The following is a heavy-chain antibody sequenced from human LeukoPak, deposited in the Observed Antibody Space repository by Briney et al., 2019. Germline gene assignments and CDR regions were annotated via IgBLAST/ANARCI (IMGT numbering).Heavy chain of an antibody. CDR1: GGSISTRNYY. D-gene: IGHD3-3*01. Sequence: PSETLSLTCTVSGGSISTRNYYWGWIRQSPGKGLEWIGNIFYSGSTYYSPSLRSRVTISLDTSRNQFSLKLNSVTAADTAVYYCARVYYDFWSGYSPYYYYYMDVWGKGTTVTVSS. V-gene: IGHV4-39*07. CDR3: ARVYYDFWSGYSPYYYYYMDV. CDR2: IFYSGST. J-gene: IGHJ6*03.